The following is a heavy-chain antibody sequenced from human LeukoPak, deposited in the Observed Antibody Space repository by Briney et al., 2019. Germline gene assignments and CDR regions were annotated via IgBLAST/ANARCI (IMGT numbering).Heavy chain of an antibody. V-gene: IGHV3-43*02. CDR1: GFTFDDYA. Sequence: GGSLRLSCAASGFTFDDYAMHWVRQAPGKGLEWVSIISGDGGSTYYADSVKGRFTISRDNSKNSLYLQMNSLRTEDTALYYCAKDIYRKRTSPDGYWGQGTLVTVSS. D-gene: IGHD3-16*02. CDR2: ISGDGGST. J-gene: IGHJ4*02. CDR3: AKDIYRKRTSPDGY.